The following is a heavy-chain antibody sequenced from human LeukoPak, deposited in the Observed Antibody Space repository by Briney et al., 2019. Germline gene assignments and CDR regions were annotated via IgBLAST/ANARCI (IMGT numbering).Heavy chain of an antibody. D-gene: IGHD3-9*01. CDR3: ARDAAGEGRLVITWFDA. CDR2: ISYSGTT. CDR1: GGSVNNSPYY. Sequence: SETLSLTCTVSGGSVNNSPYYWGWIRQPPGKGLEWIGTISYSGTTYYNPSLKSRVTITVHMSKNQFALKLNSVSAADTAVYFCARDAAGEGRLVITWFDAWGQGTLVTVSS. J-gene: IGHJ5*02. V-gene: IGHV4-39*06.